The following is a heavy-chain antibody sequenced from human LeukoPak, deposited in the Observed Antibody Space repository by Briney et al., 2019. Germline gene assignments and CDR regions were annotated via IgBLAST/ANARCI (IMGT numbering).Heavy chain of an antibody. CDR1: GYTFTSFG. J-gene: IGHJ4*02. CDR2: INPNSGGT. CDR3: ARDLDH. V-gene: IGHV1-2*02. Sequence: GASVKVSCKASGYTFTSFGISWVRQAPGQEFEWMGWINPNSGGTKYAQKFQGRVTMTRDTSISTAYMELSRLRSDDTAVYYCARDLDHWGQGTLVTVSS.